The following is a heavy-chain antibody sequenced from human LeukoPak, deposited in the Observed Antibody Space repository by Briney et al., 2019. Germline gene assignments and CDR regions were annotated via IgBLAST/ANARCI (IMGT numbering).Heavy chain of an antibody. CDR3: TRAAYYDFWSGYYF. Sequence: GGSLRLSCTASGFTFGDYAMSWVRQAPGKGLEWVGFIRSKAYGGTTEHAASVKGRFTISRDDSKSIAYLQMNSLKTEDTAVYYCTRAAYYDFWSGYYFWGRGTLVTVYS. CDR2: IRSKAYGGTT. D-gene: IGHD3-3*01. V-gene: IGHV3-49*04. CDR1: GFTFGDYA. J-gene: IGHJ4*02.